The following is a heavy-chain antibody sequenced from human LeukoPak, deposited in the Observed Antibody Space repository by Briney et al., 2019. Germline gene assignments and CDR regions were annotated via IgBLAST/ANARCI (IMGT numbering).Heavy chain of an antibody. Sequence: GGSLRLSCAASGFTFSSYAMSWVRQAPGKGLEWVLYISDSGAMYYADSVRGRFTISRENAQNSLFLQMNSLRAEDTAVYYCARDGGYRGYDADCLGQGTLVTVSS. CDR1: GFTFSSYA. J-gene: IGHJ4*02. V-gene: IGHV3-48*01. D-gene: IGHD5-12*01. CDR3: ARDGGYRGYDADC. CDR2: ISDSGAM.